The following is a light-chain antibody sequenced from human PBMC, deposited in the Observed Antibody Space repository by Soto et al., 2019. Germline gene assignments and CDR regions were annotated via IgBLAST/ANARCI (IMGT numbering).Light chain of an antibody. J-gene: IGKJ1*01. CDR2: GAS. CDR3: QQYGSSCRT. V-gene: IGKV3-20*01. Sequence: EIVMTQSPATLSVSPGERATLSCRASQSVSSSYLAWYQQKPGQAPRLLIYGASSRATGIPDRFSGSGSGTDFTLTISRLEPEDFAVYYCQQYGSSCRTFGQGTKVDIK. CDR1: QSVSSSY.